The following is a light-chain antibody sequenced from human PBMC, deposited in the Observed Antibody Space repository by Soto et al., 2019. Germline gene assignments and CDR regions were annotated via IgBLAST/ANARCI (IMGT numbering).Light chain of an antibody. CDR3: QQYKEWPPWT. J-gene: IGKJ1*01. CDR2: AAY. Sequence: EIVMTQSPATLSVSPGERATLSCRASQSVINNLAWYQQKPGQAPRLLIYAAYARATGIPARFSGSGSGTEFTLTISSLQSEDFAIYYCQQYKEWPPWTFGQGTKVEIK. V-gene: IGKV3-15*01. CDR1: QSVINN.